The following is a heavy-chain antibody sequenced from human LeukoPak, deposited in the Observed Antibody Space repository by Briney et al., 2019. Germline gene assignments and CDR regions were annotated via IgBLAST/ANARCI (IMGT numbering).Heavy chain of an antibody. CDR3: ARHIQEMSTAKYYFDQ. V-gene: IGHV4-34*01. J-gene: IGHJ4*02. D-gene: IGHD5-24*01. Sequence: PSETLSLTCAVYGGSFSGYYWSWIRQPPGKGLEWIGEINHSGSTYYNPSLKSRVTISVDTSKNQFSLKLRSVTAADTAVYYCARHIQEMSTAKYYFDQWGQGTLVTVSS. CDR1: GGSFSGYY. CDR2: INHSGST.